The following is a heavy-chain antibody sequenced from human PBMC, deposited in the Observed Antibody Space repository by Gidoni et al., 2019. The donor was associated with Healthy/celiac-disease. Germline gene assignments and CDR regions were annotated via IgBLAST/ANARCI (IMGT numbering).Heavy chain of an antibody. J-gene: IGHJ4*02. CDR2: ISWNSGSI. V-gene: IGHV3-9*01. Sequence: EVQLVESGGGWVQPGRSLRLSCAASGFTFDDYAMHWVRQAPGKGLEWVSGISWNSGSIGYADSVKGRFTISRDNAKNSLYLQMNSLRAEDTALYYCAKDIGPSQGRGYYFDYWGQGTLVTVSS. CDR3: AKDIGPSQGRGYYFDY. CDR1: GFTFDDYA. D-gene: IGHD3-10*01.